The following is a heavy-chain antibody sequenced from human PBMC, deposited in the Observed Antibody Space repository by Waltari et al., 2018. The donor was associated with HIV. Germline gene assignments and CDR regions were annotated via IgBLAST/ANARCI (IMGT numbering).Heavy chain of an antibody. V-gene: IGHV1-8*01. CDR2: MSINSGNA. Sequence: QAQLVQSGAEVRKPGASVKVPCKASGYNFGSFDINWVRRATGQGLEWMGWMSINSGNAGYGQRFKGRLTLTRDTSIDMAYMELNSLTPQDTAVYYCVTSRPGAVFGDFWGQGTPVTVSS. CDR3: VTSRPGAVFGDF. CDR1: GYNFGSFD. D-gene: IGHD3-3*01. J-gene: IGHJ4*02.